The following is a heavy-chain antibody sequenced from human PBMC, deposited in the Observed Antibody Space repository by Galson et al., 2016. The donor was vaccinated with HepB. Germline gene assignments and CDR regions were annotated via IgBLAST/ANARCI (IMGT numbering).Heavy chain of an antibody. CDR1: GGTFSSYA. CDR2: IIPIFGTP. CDR3: ARMGRGYDFWSGYYYPADY. D-gene: IGHD3-3*01. Sequence: SCKASGGTFSSYAISWVRQAPGQGLEWMGGIIPIFGTPNYAQKFQGRVTITADKSMSTAYMELSSLRFEDTAVYYCARMGRGYDFWSGYYYPADYWGQGTLVTVSS. J-gene: IGHJ4*02. V-gene: IGHV1-69*06.